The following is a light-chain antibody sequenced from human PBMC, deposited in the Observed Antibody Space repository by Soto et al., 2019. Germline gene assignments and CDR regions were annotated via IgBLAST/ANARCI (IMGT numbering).Light chain of an antibody. CDR1: QSIRNY. CDR3: QQYNNWPRT. V-gene: IGKV3-15*01. Sequence: EVVLTQSPATLSLSPGERATLSCRASQSIRNYLAWYQQKPGQAPRLLIYGASTRATGIPARFSGSGSGTEFTLTISSLQSEDFAVYYCQQYNNWPRTFGQGTKVDIK. CDR2: GAS. J-gene: IGKJ1*01.